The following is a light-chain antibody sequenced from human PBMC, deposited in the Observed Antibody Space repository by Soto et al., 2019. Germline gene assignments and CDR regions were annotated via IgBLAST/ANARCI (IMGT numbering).Light chain of an antibody. V-gene: IGLV2-8*01. J-gene: IGLJ2*01. CDR1: SSDVGGYNY. CDR2: EVS. Sequence: QYVLTQPPSASGSPGQSVTISCTGSSSDVGGYNYVSWYQQHPGKAPKLMIYEVSKRPSGVPGRFSGSKSGNTASLTVSGLQAEDEADYYCSSYAGSNNLVFGGGTKLTVL. CDR3: SSYAGSNNLV.